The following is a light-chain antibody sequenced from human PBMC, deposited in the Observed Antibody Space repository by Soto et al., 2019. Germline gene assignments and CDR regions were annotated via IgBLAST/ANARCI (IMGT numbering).Light chain of an antibody. CDR2: GAS. Sequence: DIVLAQYPRPLSLPPGARAPLSCRASQSVTNSLLAGYQQKPGQAPRLLIYGASRSATGIPDRFTGSGSGTDFTLTISRREPEDCAVYYCQQYVSSPWAFRQRTTVEI. CDR3: QQYVSSPWA. V-gene: IGKV3-20*01. CDR1: QSVTNSL. J-gene: IGKJ1*01.